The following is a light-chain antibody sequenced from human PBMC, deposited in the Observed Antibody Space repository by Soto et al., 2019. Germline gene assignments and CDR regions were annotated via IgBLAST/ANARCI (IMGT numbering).Light chain of an antibody. CDR2: DAS. Sequence: EIVLTQSPATLSLSPGERATLSCRASQSVSRYLAWYQQKPGQAPRLLIYDASNRATGIPTRFSGSGSGTDFALTISSREPEDFAVYYGQQRSNWPSTFGGGNKVEIK. CDR1: QSVSRY. J-gene: IGKJ4*01. CDR3: QQRSNWPST. V-gene: IGKV3-11*01.